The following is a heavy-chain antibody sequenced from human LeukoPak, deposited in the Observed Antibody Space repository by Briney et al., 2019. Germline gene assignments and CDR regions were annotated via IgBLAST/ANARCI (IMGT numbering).Heavy chain of an antibody. V-gene: IGHV1-8*01. CDR2: MNPNSGNT. J-gene: IGHJ5*02. Sequence: ASVKVSCKASGYTFTSYDINWVRQATGQGIECMGWMNPNSGNTGDAQKFQGRVTMTRNTSISTAYMELSSLRSEDTAVYYCARLNGGSCYFCTGDWFDPWGQGTLVTVSS. CDR1: GYTFTSYD. CDR3: ARLNGGSCYFCTGDWFDP. D-gene: IGHD2-15*01.